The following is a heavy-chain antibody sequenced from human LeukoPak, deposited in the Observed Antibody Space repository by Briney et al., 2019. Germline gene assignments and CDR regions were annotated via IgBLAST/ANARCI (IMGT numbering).Heavy chain of an antibody. Sequence: GGSLRLSCAASGFTFDDYTMHWVRQAPGKGLEWVSLISWDGGSTYYADSVKGRFTISRDNSKNSLYLQMNSLRTEDTALYYCAKGAPRYSSSWYSGYFDYWGQGTLVTVSS. CDR2: ISWDGGST. J-gene: IGHJ4*02. CDR3: AKGAPRYSSSWYSGYFDY. CDR1: GFTFDDYT. D-gene: IGHD6-13*01. V-gene: IGHV3-43*01.